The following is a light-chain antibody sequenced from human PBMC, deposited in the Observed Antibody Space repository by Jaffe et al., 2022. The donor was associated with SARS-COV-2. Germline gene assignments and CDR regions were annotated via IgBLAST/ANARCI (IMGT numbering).Light chain of an antibody. CDR3: GTWSA. J-gene: IGLJ2*01. CDR1: SSNIGKNY. CDR2: ENN. Sequence: QSVLTQPPSVSAAPGQKVTISCSGSSSNIGKNYVSWYQQVPGTAPKLLIYENNKRPSGIPDRFSGSKSGTTATLGITGLQTGDEADYYCGTWSALGGGTKLTVL. V-gene: IGLV1-51*02.